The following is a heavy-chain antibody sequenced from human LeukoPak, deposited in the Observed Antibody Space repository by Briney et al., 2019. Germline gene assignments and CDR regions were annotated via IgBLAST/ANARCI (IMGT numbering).Heavy chain of an antibody. Sequence: PVASVKVSCTASGYTFTGYYMHWVRQAPGQGLEWMGWINPNSGGTNYAQKFQGRVTMTRDTSISTAYMELSRLRSDDTAVYYCARDLGNYVHAFDIWGQGTMVTVSS. CDR1: GYTFTGYY. D-gene: IGHD1-7*01. J-gene: IGHJ3*02. V-gene: IGHV1-2*02. CDR3: ARDLGNYVHAFDI. CDR2: INPNSGGT.